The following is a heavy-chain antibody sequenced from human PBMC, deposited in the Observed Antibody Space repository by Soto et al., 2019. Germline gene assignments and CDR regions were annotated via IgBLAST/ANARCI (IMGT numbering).Heavy chain of an antibody. Sequence: ASVKVSCKASGYTFTGYYMHWVRQAPGQGLEWMGWINPNSGGTNYAQKFQGWVTMTRDTSISTAYMELSRLRSDDTAVYYCARGLWFGELLGWFDPWGQGTLVTVSS. J-gene: IGHJ5*02. V-gene: IGHV1-2*04. D-gene: IGHD3-10*01. CDR2: INPNSGGT. CDR3: ARGLWFGELLGWFDP. CDR1: GYTFTGYY.